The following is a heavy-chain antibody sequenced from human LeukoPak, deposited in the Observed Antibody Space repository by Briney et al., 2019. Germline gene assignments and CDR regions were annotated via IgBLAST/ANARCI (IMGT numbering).Heavy chain of an antibody. CDR2: IYYSGST. CDR3: ASLPLPEYYYDSSGYYY. V-gene: IGHV4-39*01. Sequence: SETLSLTCTVSGGSISSSSYYWGWIRQPPGKGLEWIGSIYYSGSTYYNPSLKSRVTISVDTSKNQFSLKLSSVTAADTAVYYCASLPLPEYYYDSSGYYYWGQGTLVTVSS. D-gene: IGHD3-22*01. CDR1: GGSISSSSYY. J-gene: IGHJ4*02.